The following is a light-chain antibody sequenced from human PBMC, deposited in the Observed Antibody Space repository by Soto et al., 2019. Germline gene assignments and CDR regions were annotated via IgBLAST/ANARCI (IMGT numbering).Light chain of an antibody. CDR3: GTWDSRLSVVV. CDR2: DND. V-gene: IGLV1-51*01. Sequence: QSVLTQPPSVSSAPGQKVTISCSGSSFNIGSNHVSWYQHLPGTAPKFLIYDNDKRPSGIPDRFSGSKSGTSATLGITGLQTGDEADSYCGTWDSRLSVVVFGGGTKLTVL. CDR1: SFNIGSNH. J-gene: IGLJ2*01.